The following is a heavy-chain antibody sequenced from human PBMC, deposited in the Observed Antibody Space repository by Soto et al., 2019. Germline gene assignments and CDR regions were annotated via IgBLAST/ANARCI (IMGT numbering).Heavy chain of an antibody. J-gene: IGHJ4*02. CDR3: ARDIVGATSDY. CDR2: INHSGST. Sequence: QVQLQQWGAGLLKPSETLSLTCAVYGGSFSGYYWSWIRQPPGKGLEWIGEINHSGSTNYNPSLKSRVTISVDTSKNQFSLKLSSVTAADTAVYYYARDIVGATSDYWGQGTLVTVSS. V-gene: IGHV4-34*01. CDR1: GGSFSGYY. D-gene: IGHD1-26*01.